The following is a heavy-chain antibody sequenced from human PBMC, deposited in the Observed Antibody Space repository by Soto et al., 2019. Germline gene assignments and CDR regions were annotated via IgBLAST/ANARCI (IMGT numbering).Heavy chain of an antibody. J-gene: IGHJ4*02. CDR1: GSTFSSSW. V-gene: IGHV3-7*03. Sequence: GSLRLSCAASGSTFSSSWLHWVCQAPEKGQEWVADIKCDGSDKYYVDSVKGRLTISSDNAKNSLYLQVSSLRAEGMTVYYCVRGIIRITPNRTEPVFEGELILAYWGQGTLVTVSS. CDR2: IKCDGSDK. D-gene: IGHD3-16*01. CDR3: VRGIIRITPNRTEPVFEGELILAY.